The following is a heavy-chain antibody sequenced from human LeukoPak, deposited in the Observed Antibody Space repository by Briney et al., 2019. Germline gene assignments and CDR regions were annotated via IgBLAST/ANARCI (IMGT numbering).Heavy chain of an antibody. J-gene: IGHJ4*02. Sequence: QPGGSLRLSCAASGFTFSSYEMNWVRQAPGKGLEWVSYISSSGTPIYYADSVKGRFTISRDNAKNSLFLQMNSLRAEDTAVYYCAREAVAAGIGDGVDYWGQGTLVTVCS. V-gene: IGHV3-48*03. CDR2: ISSSGTPI. CDR1: GFTFSSYE. D-gene: IGHD6-19*01. CDR3: AREAVAAGIGDGVDY.